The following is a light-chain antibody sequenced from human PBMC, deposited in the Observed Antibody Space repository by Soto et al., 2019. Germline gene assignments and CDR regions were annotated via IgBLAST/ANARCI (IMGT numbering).Light chain of an antibody. CDR2: DVS. Sequence: QSVLTQPPSASGSPGQSVTISCTGTSSDVGGYDFVAWHQQHPGKAPRLMIYDVSKRPSGAPDRFSGSKSGYTASLTVSGLQAEDEADYYCSSFVGGNIYVFGTGTKVTVL. CDR3: SSFVGGNIYV. CDR1: SSDVGGYDF. V-gene: IGLV2-8*01. J-gene: IGLJ1*01.